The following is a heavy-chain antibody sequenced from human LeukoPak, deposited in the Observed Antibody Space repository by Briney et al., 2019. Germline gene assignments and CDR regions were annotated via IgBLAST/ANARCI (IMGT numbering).Heavy chain of an antibody. CDR2: IRYDGSNK. Sequence: GGSLRLSCAASGFTFSSYGMHWVRQAPGKGLEWVAFIRYDGSNKYYADSVKGRFTISRDNSKNTLYLQMNSLRAEDTAVYYCAKDTQLLSHFFDYWGQGTLVTVSS. V-gene: IGHV3-30*02. CDR3: AKDTQLLSHFFDY. D-gene: IGHD2-2*01. J-gene: IGHJ4*02. CDR1: GFTFSSYG.